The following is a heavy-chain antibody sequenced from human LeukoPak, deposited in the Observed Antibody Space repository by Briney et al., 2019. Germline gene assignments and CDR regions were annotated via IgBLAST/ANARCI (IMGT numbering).Heavy chain of an antibody. Sequence: GRSLRLSCAASGFTFSSYGMHWVRQAQGKGLEWVAVIWYDGSNKYYADSVKGRFTISRDNSKNTLYLQMNSLRAEDTAVYYCARAEGYYDSSGNDAFDIWGQGTMVTVSS. D-gene: IGHD3-22*01. J-gene: IGHJ3*02. CDR1: GFTFSSYG. CDR3: ARAEGYYDSSGNDAFDI. CDR2: IWYDGSNK. V-gene: IGHV3-33*01.